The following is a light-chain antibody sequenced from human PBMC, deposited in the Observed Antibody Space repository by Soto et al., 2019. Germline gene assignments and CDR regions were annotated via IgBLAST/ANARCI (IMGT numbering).Light chain of an antibody. Sequence: QSALTQPASVSGSPGQSITISCTGTSGDGGDYNYVSWYQQHPGKAPKVMIYEVSNRPSGVSNRFSGSKSGNTASLTISGLQAEDEADYYCSSYTSSSTWVFGGGTKLTVL. V-gene: IGLV2-14*01. CDR3: SSYTSSSTWV. CDR1: SGDGGDYNY. J-gene: IGLJ3*02. CDR2: EVS.